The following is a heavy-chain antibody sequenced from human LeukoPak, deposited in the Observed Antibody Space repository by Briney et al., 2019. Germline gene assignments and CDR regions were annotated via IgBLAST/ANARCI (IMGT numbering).Heavy chain of an antibody. Sequence: GASVKVSCKASGGTFSSYAISWVRQAPGQGLEWMGGIIPIFGTANYAQKFQGRVTITADESTSTAYMELSSLRSEDTAVYYCARGDDPSGYWGLNNWFDPWGQGTLVTVSS. CDR1: GGTFSSYA. CDR2: IIPIFGTA. V-gene: IGHV1-69*13. CDR3: ARGDDPSGYWGLNNWFDP. J-gene: IGHJ5*02. D-gene: IGHD3-22*01.